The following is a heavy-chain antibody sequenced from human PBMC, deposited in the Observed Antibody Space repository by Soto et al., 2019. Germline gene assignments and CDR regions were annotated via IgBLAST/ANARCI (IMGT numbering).Heavy chain of an antibody. Sequence: SETLSLTCPVSGDSISRYYWSWIRQPPGKGLEWIGYIYYSGSTNYNPSLKSRVTISVDTSKNQFSLKLSSVTAADTAVYYCARTYNHNWFDPGGQGTLVTVSS. CDR2: IYYSGST. CDR1: GDSISRYY. D-gene: IGHD1-1*01. J-gene: IGHJ5*02. V-gene: IGHV4-59*08. CDR3: ARTYNHNWFDP.